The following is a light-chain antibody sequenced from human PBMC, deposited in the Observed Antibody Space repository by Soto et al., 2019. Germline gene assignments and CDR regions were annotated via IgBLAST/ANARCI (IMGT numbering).Light chain of an antibody. J-gene: IGKJ1*01. CDR3: QQYNSYWT. V-gene: IGKV1-5*01. Sequence: DIHMTQSPSSLSVSVGDRVTITCRTSQNINAWLAWYQQRPGQAPKLLIYDASTVQSGVPSRFSGSGSGTEFTLTISSLQPGDSATYYCQQYNSYWTFGQGTKVDIK. CDR1: QNINAW. CDR2: DAS.